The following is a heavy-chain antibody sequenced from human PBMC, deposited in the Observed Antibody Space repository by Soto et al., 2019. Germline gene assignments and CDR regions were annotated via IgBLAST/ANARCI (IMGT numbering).Heavy chain of an antibody. CDR3: ARDLASSSTNYFDS. CDR1: GFPFSDYY. J-gene: IGHJ4*02. CDR2: ISGGSDYT. Sequence: GSLRLSCEASGFPFSDYYMSWIRQAPGKGLEWLAYISGGSDYTNSAQSVKGRFTISRDNAGASLFPQMDDLRVDDTAMYYCARDLASSSTNYFDSWGQGTLVTVSS. D-gene: IGHD2-8*01. V-gene: IGHV3-11*06.